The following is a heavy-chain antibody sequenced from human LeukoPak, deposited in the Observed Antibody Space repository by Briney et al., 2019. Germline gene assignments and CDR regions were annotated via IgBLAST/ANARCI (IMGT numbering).Heavy chain of an antibody. CDR2: ISAYNGNT. V-gene: IGHV1-18*01. Sequence: ASVKVSCKASGYTFTSYGISWVRQAPGQGLEWMGWISAYNGNTNYAQKLQGRVTMTTDTSTSTAYMELRSLRSDDTAVYYCARDRYYYDSSGYWDLWGYFQHWGQGTLVTVSS. CDR1: GYTFTSYG. CDR3: ARDRYYYDSSGYWDLWGYFQH. J-gene: IGHJ1*01. D-gene: IGHD3-22*01.